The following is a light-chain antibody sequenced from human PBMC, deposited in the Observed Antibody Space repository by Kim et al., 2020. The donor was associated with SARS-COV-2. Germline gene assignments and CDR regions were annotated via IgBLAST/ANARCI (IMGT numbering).Light chain of an antibody. J-gene: IGKJ1*01. Sequence: ISSWLAWYQQKPGKAPKLLMYKASILESGVPSSFSGSGSGTEFTLTISSLQPDDFATYYCQQYNSYPRTFGQGTKVDIK. V-gene: IGKV1-5*03. CDR2: KAS. CDR1: ISSW. CDR3: QQYNSYPRT.